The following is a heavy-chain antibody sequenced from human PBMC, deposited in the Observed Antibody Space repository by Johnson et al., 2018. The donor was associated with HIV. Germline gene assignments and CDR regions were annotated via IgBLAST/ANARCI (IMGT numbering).Heavy chain of an antibody. CDR1: GFTFSSYA. Sequence: VRLVESGGGLVQPGGSLRLSCAASGFTFSSYAINWVRQAPGKGLEYVSGITGNGGSTYYANSVKGRFTISRDNSKNTLYLQMGSLRAEDMAVYYCARDPLENDYIWGQGAFDIWGQGTMVTVSS. V-gene: IGHV3-64*01. CDR3: ARDPLENDYIWGQGAFDI. D-gene: IGHD3-16*01. CDR2: ITGNGGST. J-gene: IGHJ3*02.